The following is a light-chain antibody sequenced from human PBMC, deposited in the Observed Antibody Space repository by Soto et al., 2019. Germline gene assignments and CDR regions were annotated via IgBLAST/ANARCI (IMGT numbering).Light chain of an antibody. CDR3: QQYNDNWT. CDR1: QSISSW. V-gene: IGKV1-5*03. CDR2: KAS. Sequence: DIQMTQSPSTLSASVGDRVTITCRASQSISSWLAWYPQKRGKAPKLLIYKASTLQSGVPPRFSGSGSGTEFTLAISNLQPDDSATYYCQQYNDNWTFGQGTKVEIK. J-gene: IGKJ1*01.